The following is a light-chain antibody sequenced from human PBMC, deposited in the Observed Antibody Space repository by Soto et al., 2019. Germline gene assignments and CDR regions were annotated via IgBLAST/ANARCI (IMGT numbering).Light chain of an antibody. CDR3: QQYNTYVT. CDR2: KAS. Sequence: DIQMTQSPSTLSASVGDRVTITCRASQSINSWLAWYQQKPGKAPKLLIYKASSLESGVPSRFSGSGPGTEFTLTISSLQSDDFATYYCQQYNTYVTFGGGTKVEIK. CDR1: QSINSW. V-gene: IGKV1-5*03. J-gene: IGKJ4*01.